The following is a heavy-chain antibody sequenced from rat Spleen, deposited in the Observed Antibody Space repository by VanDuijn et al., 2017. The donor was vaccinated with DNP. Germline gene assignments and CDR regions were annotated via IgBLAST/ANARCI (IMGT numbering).Heavy chain of an antibody. V-gene: IGHV3-1*01. J-gene: IGHJ2*01. CDR2: INYSGRT. D-gene: IGHD1-7*01. CDR1: GYSITSNY. Sequence: EVQLQESGSGLVKPSQSLSLTCSVTGYSITSNYWGWIRKFPGNKMEWIGYINYSGRTNYNPSLKSRISITRDTSKNHFFLHLNSVTTEDTATYYCARWTRYFDYWGQGVMVTVSS. CDR3: ARWTRYFDY.